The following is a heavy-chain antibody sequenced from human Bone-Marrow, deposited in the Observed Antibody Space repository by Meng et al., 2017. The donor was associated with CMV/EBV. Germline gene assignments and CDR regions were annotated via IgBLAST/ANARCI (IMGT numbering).Heavy chain of an antibody. CDR3: ARVEGGDWFDP. CDR1: GGSVSSGSYY. CDR2: IYYSGST. J-gene: IGHJ5*02. Sequence: SETLSLTCTVSGGSVSSGSYYGSWIRQPPGKGLEWIGYIYYSGSTNYNPSLKSRVTISVDTSKNQFSLKLSSVTAADTAVYYCARVEGGDWFDPWGQGTLVTVSS. V-gene: IGHV4-61*01. D-gene: IGHD3-16*01.